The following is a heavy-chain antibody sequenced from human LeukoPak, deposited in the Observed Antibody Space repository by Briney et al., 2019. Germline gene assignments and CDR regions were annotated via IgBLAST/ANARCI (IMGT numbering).Heavy chain of an antibody. CDR2: ISYDGSNK. D-gene: IGHD5-18*01. CDR3: ARESGTGYSYGPFDY. J-gene: IGHJ4*02. Sequence: GGSLRLSCGASGFTFSSYAMHWVRQAPGKGLEWVAVISYDGSNKYYADSVKGRFTISRDNSKNTLYLQMNSLRAEDTAVYYCARESGTGYSYGPFDYWGQGTLVTVSS. CDR1: GFTFSSYA. V-gene: IGHV3-30*04.